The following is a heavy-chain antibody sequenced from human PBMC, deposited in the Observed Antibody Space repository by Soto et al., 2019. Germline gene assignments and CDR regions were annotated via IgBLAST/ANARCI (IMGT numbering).Heavy chain of an antibody. D-gene: IGHD1-7*01. CDR3: ARDPPSGTPGGPGGYYYYMDV. CDR2: IWYDGSNK. V-gene: IGHV3-33*01. Sequence: GGSLRLSCAASGFTFSSYGMHWVRQAPGKGLEWVAVIWYDGSNKYYADSVKGRFTISRDNSKNTLYLQMNSLRAEDTAVYYCARDPPSGTPGGPGGYYYYMDVWGKGTTVTVSS. CDR1: GFTFSSYG. J-gene: IGHJ6*03.